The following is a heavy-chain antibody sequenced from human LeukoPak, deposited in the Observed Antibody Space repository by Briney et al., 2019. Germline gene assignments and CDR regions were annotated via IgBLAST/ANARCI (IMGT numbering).Heavy chain of an antibody. J-gene: IGHJ3*02. CDR3: ARDRQMHDAFDI. Sequence: GGSLRLSCAATGFTFSFYSMTWVRQAPGKGLEWVASISSTSSYIYYADSVKGRFTISRDNGKNSLYLQMNSLRGEDTAVYYCARDRQMHDAFDIWGQGTMVTVSS. V-gene: IGHV3-21*01. D-gene: IGHD5-24*01. CDR1: GFTFSFYS. CDR2: ISSTSSYI.